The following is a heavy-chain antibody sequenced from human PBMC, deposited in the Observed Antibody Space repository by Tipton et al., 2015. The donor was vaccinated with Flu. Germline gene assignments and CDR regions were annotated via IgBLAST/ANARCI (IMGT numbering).Heavy chain of an antibody. Sequence: LSLTCAASGFSFSTYAMSWVRQSPGKGLEWVSTVGGGGLSTHNADSVKGRFTISRDNSKNTLYLQMNSLRAEDTAVYFCAKGQGWVSVIRGGGAVEYWGRGPLVSVSS. CDR3: AKGQGWVSVIRGGGAVEY. D-gene: IGHD2-21*01. V-gene: IGHV3-23*01. CDR2: VGGGGLST. CDR1: GFSFSTYA. J-gene: IGHJ4*02.